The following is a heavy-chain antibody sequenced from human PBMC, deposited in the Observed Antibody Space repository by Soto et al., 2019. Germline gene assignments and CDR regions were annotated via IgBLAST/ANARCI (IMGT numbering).Heavy chain of an antibody. J-gene: IGHJ5*02. Sequence: SGPTLVNPTQTLTLTCTLSGFSLSTSGVGVGWIRKPPGKALEWLALIYWDDDKRYSPSLKSRLTVTKDTSKNQVAMTMTNMDPVDTATYYCAHMGYSSSWYTDNWFDPWGQGTLVTVSS. D-gene: IGHD6-13*01. CDR3: AHMGYSSSWYTDNWFDP. CDR1: GFSLSTSGVG. V-gene: IGHV2-5*02. CDR2: IYWDDDK.